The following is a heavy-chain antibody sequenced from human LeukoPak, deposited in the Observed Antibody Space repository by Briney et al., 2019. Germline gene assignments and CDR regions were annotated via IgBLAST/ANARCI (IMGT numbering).Heavy chain of an antibody. CDR1: GFSFNTYY. CDR2: ITDSGSST. J-gene: IGHJ3*02. CDR3: AARGSVRGVIITAAFDI. D-gene: IGHD3-10*01. V-gene: IGHV3-23*01. Sequence: GGSLRLSCAASGFSFNTYYMNWVRQAPGKGLEWVSSITDSGSSTYYPDSVKGRFTISRDNSKNTLFLQMHSLSAEDTAVYYCAARGSVRGVIITAAFDIWGQGTVVTVSS.